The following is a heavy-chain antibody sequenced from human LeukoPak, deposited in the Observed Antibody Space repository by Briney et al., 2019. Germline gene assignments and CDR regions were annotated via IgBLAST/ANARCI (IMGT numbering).Heavy chain of an antibody. CDR3: ARDSVAPAVHYYFHY. V-gene: IGHV3-30*04. J-gene: IGHJ4*02. CDR2: ISSDGSNK. Sequence: PGGSLRLSCAASGFTFSSYAMHWVRQAPGKGLEWVAVISSDGSNKYYADSVKGRFTISRDNSKNTLYLQMNSLRAEDTAVYYCARDSVAPAVHYYFHYWGQGTLVTVSS. D-gene: IGHD2-2*01. CDR1: GFTFSSYA.